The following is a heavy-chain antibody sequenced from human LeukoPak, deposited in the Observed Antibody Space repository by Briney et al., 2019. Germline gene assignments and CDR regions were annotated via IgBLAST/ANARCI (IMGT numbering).Heavy chain of an antibody. CDR3: ARDSVGSLNWFDP. CDR2: ISSSGTPI. J-gene: IGHJ5*02. D-gene: IGHD1-26*01. Sequence: GGSLRLSCAASGFSFRDKYMSWIRQAPGKGLEWVSYISSSGTPIYYADSVKGRFTTSRDNAKNSLYLQMNSLRAEDTAVYYCARDSVGSLNWFDPWGQGTLVTVSS. V-gene: IGHV3-11*04. CDR1: GFSFRDKY.